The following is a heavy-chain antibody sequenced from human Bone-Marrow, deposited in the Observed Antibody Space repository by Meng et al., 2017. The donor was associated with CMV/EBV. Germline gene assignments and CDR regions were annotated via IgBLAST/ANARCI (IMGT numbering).Heavy chain of an antibody. J-gene: IGHJ4*02. CDR3: ARGGSPDY. CDR2: IYHSGST. Sequence: GSLRLSCTVSGYSISSGYYWGWIRQPPGKGLEWIGSIYHSGSTYYNPFLKSRVTISVDTSKNQFSLKLSSVTAADTAVYYCARGGSPDYWGQGTLVTVSS. V-gene: IGHV4-38-2*02. CDR1: GYSISSGYY. D-gene: IGHD1-26*01.